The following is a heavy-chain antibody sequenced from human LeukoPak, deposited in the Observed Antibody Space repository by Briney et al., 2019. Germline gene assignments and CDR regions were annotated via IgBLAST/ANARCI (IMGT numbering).Heavy chain of an antibody. D-gene: IGHD3/OR15-3a*01. J-gene: IGHJ4*02. CDR1: GGSISSSNW. CDR2: IYYSGNT. CDR3: ARQTGSGLFILP. V-gene: IGHV4-39*01. Sequence: SGTLSLTCAVSGGSISSSNWWTWVRQPPGKGLEWIGSIYYSGNTYYNASLKSRVSISVDTSKNQFSLRLTSVTAADTAVYYCARQTGSGLFILPGGQGTLVTVSS.